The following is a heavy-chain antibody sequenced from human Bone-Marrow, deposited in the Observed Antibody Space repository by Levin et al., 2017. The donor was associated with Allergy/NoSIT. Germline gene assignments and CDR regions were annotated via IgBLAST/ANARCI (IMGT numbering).Heavy chain of an antibody. V-gene: IGHV1-2*02. CDR3: ARGPIEWRHRYYFDQ. D-gene: IGHD3-3*01. CDR1: GYVFTGYY. CDR2: INPNSGGT. J-gene: IGHJ4*02. Sequence: ASVKVSCKASGYVFTGYYIHWVRQAPGQRPEWMGWINPNSGGTNYAQKFRGRVTMTRDTSINTVYMELSSLTSDDTAVYFCARGPIEWRHRYYFDQWGQGILVSVSS.